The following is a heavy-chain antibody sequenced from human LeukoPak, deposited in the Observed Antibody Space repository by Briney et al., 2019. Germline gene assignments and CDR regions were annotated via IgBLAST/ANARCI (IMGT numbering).Heavy chain of an antibody. V-gene: IGHV3-30*02. CDR3: AKDQYSSSNFFDC. D-gene: IGHD6-6*01. CDR2: TQSDGSIK. CDR1: GFTFSSYG. Sequence: GGSLKLSCAASGFTFSSYGMHWVRQAPGKGLEWVAFTQSDGSIKYYADSVKGRFTISRDNSKNTLYLQMNSLRAEDTAVFYCAKDQYSSSNFFDCWGQGTLVTVSS. J-gene: IGHJ4*02.